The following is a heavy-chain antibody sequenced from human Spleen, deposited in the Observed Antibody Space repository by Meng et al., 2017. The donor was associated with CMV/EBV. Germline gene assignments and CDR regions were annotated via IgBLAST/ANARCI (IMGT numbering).Heavy chain of an antibody. D-gene: IGHD1-7*01. V-gene: IGHV1-18*01. CDR3: ARGSWNYDF. Sequence: ASVKVSCKASGYAFTTYGITWLRQAPGQRLECLGWISGYNGDTDYAQKLQGRFTMTRDTSTRTAYMELRSLRSDDTAVYYCARGSWNYDFWGRGTLVTVSS. J-gene: IGHJ4*02. CDR1: GYAFTTYG. CDR2: ISGYNGDT.